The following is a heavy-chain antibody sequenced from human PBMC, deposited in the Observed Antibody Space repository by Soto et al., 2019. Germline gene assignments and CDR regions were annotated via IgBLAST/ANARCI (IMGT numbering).Heavy chain of an antibody. Sequence: QVQLVQSGAEVKMPGSSVKVSCKASGGTFSTNPISWVRQAPGQGLEWMGGTSPIFGSGSSSQTFHGRLTVTAGKSTNTAYMELSNRTSGDTAVYYCARRQSGGFHRYFDSWGQGTLVTVSS. V-gene: IGHV1-69*06. CDR3: ARRQSGGFHRYFDS. CDR1: GGTFSTNP. J-gene: IGHJ4*02. CDR2: TSPIFGSG. D-gene: IGHD2-15*01.